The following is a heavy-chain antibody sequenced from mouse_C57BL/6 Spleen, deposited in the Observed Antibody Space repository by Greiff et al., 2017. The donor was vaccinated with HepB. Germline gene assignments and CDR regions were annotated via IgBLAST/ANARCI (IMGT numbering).Heavy chain of an antibody. CDR2: IYPGSGST. CDR3: ARGGITTVSHDAMDY. CDR1: GYTFTSYW. V-gene: IGHV1-55*01. D-gene: IGHD1-1*01. Sequence: QVQLKQPGAELVKPGASVKMSCKASGYTFTSYWITWVKQRPRQGLEWIGDIYPGSGSTNYNEKFKSKATLTVDTSASTAYMQLSSLTSEDSAVYYCARGGITTVSHDAMDYWGQGTSVTVSS. J-gene: IGHJ4*01.